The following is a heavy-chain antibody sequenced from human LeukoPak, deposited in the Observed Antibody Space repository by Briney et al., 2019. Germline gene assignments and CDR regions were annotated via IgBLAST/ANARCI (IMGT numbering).Heavy chain of an antibody. CDR1: GYSISSGYY. Sequence: SETLSLTCTGSGYSISSGYYWGWIRQPPGKGPEWIGNIYHSGITYYNHFNSSLKSRVTISIDTSKNQFSLRLTSVTAADTAVYFCATLVSTRYYFDYWGQGTLVTVSS. V-gene: IGHV4-38-2*02. CDR2: IYHSGIT. J-gene: IGHJ4*02. CDR3: ATLVSTRYYFDY. D-gene: IGHD5/OR15-5a*01.